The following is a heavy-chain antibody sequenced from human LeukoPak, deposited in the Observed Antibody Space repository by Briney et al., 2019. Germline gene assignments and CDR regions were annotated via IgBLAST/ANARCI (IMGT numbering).Heavy chain of an antibody. J-gene: IGHJ4*02. Sequence: SETLSLTCTVSGGSISSYYWSWIRQPPGKGLEWLGYIYYSGSTNYNPSLKSRVTISVDTSKNQFSLELSSVTAADTAVYYCARTSSGWYSGFFDYWGQGTLVTVSS. D-gene: IGHD6-19*01. CDR1: GGSISSYY. V-gene: IGHV4-59*01. CDR3: ARTSSGWYSGFFDY. CDR2: IYYSGST.